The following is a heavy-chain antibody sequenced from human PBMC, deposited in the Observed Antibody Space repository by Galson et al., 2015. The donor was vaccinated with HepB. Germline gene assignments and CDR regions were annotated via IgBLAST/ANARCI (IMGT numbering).Heavy chain of an antibody. J-gene: IGHJ5*02. CDR1: GFTFSSYA. CDR2: ISSNGGST. V-gene: IGHV3-64D*06. D-gene: IGHD3-3*01. Sequence: SLRLSCAASGFTFSSYAMHWVRQAPGKGLEYVSAISSNGGSTYYADSVKGRFTISRDNSKNTLYLQMSSLRAEDSAVYYCVKDRRITIFGVVIAIWFDPWGQGTLVTVSS. CDR3: VKDRRITIFGVVIAIWFDP.